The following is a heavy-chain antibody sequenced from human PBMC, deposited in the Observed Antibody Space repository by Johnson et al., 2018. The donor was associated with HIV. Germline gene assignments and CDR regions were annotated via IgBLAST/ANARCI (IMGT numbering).Heavy chain of an antibody. Sequence: QVQLVESGGGVVQPGRSLRLSCAASGFTFSSYAMHWVRQAPGKGLEWVAVIWYDGSNKYYADSVKGRFTISRDNSENTLYLQMNSLRAEDTALYYCARASGRWELDAALGAFDIWGQGTMVTVSS. CDR3: ARASGRWELDAALGAFDI. D-gene: IGHD1-26*01. CDR1: GFTFSSYA. V-gene: IGHV3-33*01. J-gene: IGHJ3*02. CDR2: IWYDGSNK.